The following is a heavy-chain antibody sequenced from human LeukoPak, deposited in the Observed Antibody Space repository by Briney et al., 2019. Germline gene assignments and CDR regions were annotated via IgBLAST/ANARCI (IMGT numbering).Heavy chain of an antibody. J-gene: IGHJ3*02. CDR1: GYSINSAYY. Sequence: SETLSLTCAVSGYSINSAYYWGWIRQPPWKGLEWIGSIYHSGSTYYNPSLKSRVSISVDTSKNLFSLKLNSVTAADTAVYYCARNMTTIRGGGFDIWGQGTMVTVSS. D-gene: IGHD4-11*01. CDR3: ARNMTTIRGGGFDI. V-gene: IGHV4-38-2*01. CDR2: IYHSGST.